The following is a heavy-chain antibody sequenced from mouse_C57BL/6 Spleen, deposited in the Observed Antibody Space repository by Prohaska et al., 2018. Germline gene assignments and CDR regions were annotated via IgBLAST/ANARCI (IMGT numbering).Heavy chain of an antibody. J-gene: IGHJ1*03. CDR3: ARWYYYGSSRGWYFDV. Sequence: HGKSLEWIGYIYPNNGGNGYNQKFKGKATLTVDKSSSTAYMELRSLTSEDSAVYYCARWYYYGSSRGWYFDVWGTGTTVTVSS. D-gene: IGHD1-1*01. V-gene: IGHV1-34*01. CDR2: IYPNNGGN.